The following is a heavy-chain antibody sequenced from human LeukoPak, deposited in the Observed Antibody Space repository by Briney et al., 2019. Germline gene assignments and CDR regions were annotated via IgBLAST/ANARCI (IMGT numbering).Heavy chain of an antibody. CDR2: MNPNSGNT. J-gene: IGHJ3*02. Sequence: GASVKVSCKDSGYTFTSYDINRVRQAPGQGLEWMGWMNPNSGNTGYAQKFQGRVTMTRNTSISTAYMELSSLRSEDTAVYYCARSGDYDSSGYAGSFDIWGQGAMVTVSS. CDR1: GYTFTSYD. V-gene: IGHV1-8*01. CDR3: ARSGDYDSSGYAGSFDI. D-gene: IGHD3-22*01.